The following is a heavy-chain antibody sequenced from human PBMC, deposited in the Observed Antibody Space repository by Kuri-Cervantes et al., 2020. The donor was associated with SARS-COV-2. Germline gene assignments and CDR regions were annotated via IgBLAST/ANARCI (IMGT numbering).Heavy chain of an antibody. V-gene: IGHV1-18*01. CDR2: ISAYNGNT. Sequence: ASVKVSCKASGYTFTSYGISWVRQAPGQGLEWMGWISAYNGNTNYAQKRQGRVTMTTDTSTSTAYMELRSLRSEDTAVYYCATVIPTSGSRRDYYYYGMDVWGQGTTVTVSS. D-gene: IGHD3-10*01. CDR1: GYTFTSYG. CDR3: ATVIPTSGSRRDYYYYGMDV. J-gene: IGHJ6*02.